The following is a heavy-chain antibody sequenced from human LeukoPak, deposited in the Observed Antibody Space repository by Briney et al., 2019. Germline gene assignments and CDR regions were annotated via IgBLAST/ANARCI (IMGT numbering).Heavy chain of an antibody. CDR1: GGSISSYY. Sequence: PSETLSLTCTVSGGSISSYYWSWIRQPAGKGLEWIGRIYTSGSTNYNPSLKSRVTMSVDTSKNQFSLKLSSVTAADTAVYYCARATSKYSYVPKYYYYYMDVWGKGTTVTISS. CDR3: ARATSKYSYVPKYYYYYMDV. D-gene: IGHD5-18*01. J-gene: IGHJ6*03. V-gene: IGHV4-4*07. CDR2: IYTSGST.